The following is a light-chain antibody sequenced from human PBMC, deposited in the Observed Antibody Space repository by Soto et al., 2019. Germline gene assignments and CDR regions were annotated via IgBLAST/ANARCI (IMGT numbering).Light chain of an antibody. J-gene: IGKJ3*01. CDR2: DAS. CDR3: QQRKNWPPFFT. CDR1: QSVSSY. Sequence: EIVLTQSPATLSLSPGERATLSCRASQSVSSYLAWYQQKPGHAPRLLIYDASNMATGFPARFSGSGSGTDFTLTISSLEPEDFAVYYCQQRKNWPPFFTCGPGTKVVIK. V-gene: IGKV3-11*01.